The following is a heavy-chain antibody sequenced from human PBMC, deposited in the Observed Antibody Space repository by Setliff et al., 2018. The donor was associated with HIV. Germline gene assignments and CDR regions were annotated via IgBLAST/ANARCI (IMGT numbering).Heavy chain of an antibody. Sequence: ASVKVSCKASGGTFSSAAITWVRQAPGQGLEWMGTIIPSYVTPNYAQRFQGRVTITADESTSTAYMELRRLRSEDTAVYYCAIEEGSGHYSNFFYYYYMDVWGKGTTVTVSS. D-gene: IGHD3-10*01. V-gene: IGHV1-69*13. CDR1: GGTFSSAA. J-gene: IGHJ6*03. CDR3: AIEEGSGHYSNFFYYYYMDV. CDR2: IIPSYVTP.